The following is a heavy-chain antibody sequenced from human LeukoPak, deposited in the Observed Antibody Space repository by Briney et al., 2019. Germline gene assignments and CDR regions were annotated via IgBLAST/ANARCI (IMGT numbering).Heavy chain of an antibody. D-gene: IGHD3-3*01. CDR1: GYTLTELS. J-gene: IGHJ4*02. Sequence: GASVKVSCKVSGYTLTELSMHWVRQAPGKGLEWMGGFDPEDGETIYAQKFQGRVTMTEDTSTDTAYMELSSLRSEDTAVYYCATGVGGPDDFLEWLPQLDYWGQGTLVTVSS. V-gene: IGHV1-24*01. CDR3: ATGVGGPDDFLEWLPQLDY. CDR2: FDPEDGET.